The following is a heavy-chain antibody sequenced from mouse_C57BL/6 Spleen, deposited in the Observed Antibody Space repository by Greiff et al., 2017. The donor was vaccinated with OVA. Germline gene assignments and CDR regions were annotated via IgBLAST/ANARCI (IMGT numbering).Heavy chain of an antibody. CDR3: ARGSNYDAMDY. J-gene: IGHJ4*01. V-gene: IGHV7-3*01. Sequence: DVQLVESGGGLVQPGGSLSLSCAASGFTFTDYYMSWVRQPPGKALEWLGFIRNKANGYTTEYSASVKGRFTISRDNSQSILYLQMNALRAEDSATYYCARGSNYDAMDYWGQGTSVTVSS. CDR1: GFTFTDYY. CDR2: IRNKANGYTT. D-gene: IGHD1-1*01.